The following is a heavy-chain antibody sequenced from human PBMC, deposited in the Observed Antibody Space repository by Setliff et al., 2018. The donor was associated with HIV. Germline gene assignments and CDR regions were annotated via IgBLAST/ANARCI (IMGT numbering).Heavy chain of an antibody. Sequence: PSETLSLTCAVYGVSFSGYYWSWIRQPPGKGLEWIGEINHRGITNYSPSLKSRITISVDTSKNQFSLKLRSVTAADTAVYYCARVVWMAAAGTIDYYYYGMDIWG. D-gene: IGHD6-13*01. CDR3: ARVVWMAAAGTIDYYYYGMDI. CDR2: INHRGIT. J-gene: IGHJ6*01. CDR1: GVSFSGYY. V-gene: IGHV4-34*01.